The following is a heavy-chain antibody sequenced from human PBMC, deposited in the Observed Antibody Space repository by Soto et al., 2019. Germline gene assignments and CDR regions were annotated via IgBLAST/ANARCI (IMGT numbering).Heavy chain of an antibody. CDR3: ARSAGDSSGYYYFDY. V-gene: IGHV4-38-2*01. CDR2: IYHSGST. J-gene: IGHJ4*02. CDR1: GYSISSGYY. Sequence: KPSETLSLTCAVSGYSISSGYYWGWIRQPPGKGLEWIGSIYHSGSTYYNPSLKSRVTISVDTSKNQFSLKLSSVTAADTAVYYCARSAGDSSGYYYFDYWGQGTLVTVSS. D-gene: IGHD3-22*01.